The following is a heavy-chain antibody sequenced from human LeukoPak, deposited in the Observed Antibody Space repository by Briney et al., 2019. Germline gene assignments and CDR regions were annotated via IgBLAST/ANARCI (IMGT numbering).Heavy chain of an antibody. V-gene: IGHV4-30-4*01. CDR3: VLGATGIDY. J-gene: IGHJ4*02. Sequence: PSETLSLTCTVSGGSFSSGDYYWSWIRQPPGKGLEWIGYLYYSGSTYYNPSLKSRVTISVATSKNQFSLKLSSVTSADTAVYYCVLGATGIDYWGQGTLVTVSS. CDR1: GGSFSSGDYY. CDR2: LYYSGST. D-gene: IGHD1-26*01.